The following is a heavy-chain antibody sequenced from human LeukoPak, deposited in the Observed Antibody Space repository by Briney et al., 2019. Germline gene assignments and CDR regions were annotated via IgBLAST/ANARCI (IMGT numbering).Heavy chain of an antibody. V-gene: IGHV5-51*01. Sequence: GESLKISCKGSGYSFTSYWIGWVRQMPGKGLEWMGIIYPGDSDTRYSPSFQGQVPISADKSISTAYLQWSSLKASDTAMYYCARHNADTVTTYAFDIWGQGTMVTVSS. CDR1: GYSFTSYW. D-gene: IGHD4-17*01. J-gene: IGHJ3*02. CDR2: IYPGDSDT. CDR3: ARHNADTVTTYAFDI.